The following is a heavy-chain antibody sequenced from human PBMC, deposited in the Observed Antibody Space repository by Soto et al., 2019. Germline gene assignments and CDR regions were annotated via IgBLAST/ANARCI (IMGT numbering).Heavy chain of an antibody. CDR3: ARGGYYDNSWGKFSHYGLDV. CDR1: GYTFIRYG. V-gene: IGHV1-18*01. D-gene: IGHD3-16*01. J-gene: IGHJ6*02. Sequence: QVHLVQSAAEVKKPGASVKVSCKASGYTFIRYGITWVRQAPGQGLEWLGRISPYNAYTIYAQKLQGRVTLTTNTSARRVHMEVRGLKSDDPAVYYCARGGYYDNSWGKFSHYGLDVWGQGTSVNVSS. CDR2: ISPYNAYT.